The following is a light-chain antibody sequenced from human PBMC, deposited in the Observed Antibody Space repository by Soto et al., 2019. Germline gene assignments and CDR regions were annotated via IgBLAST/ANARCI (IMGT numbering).Light chain of an antibody. CDR1: QSVLYDSNNKNY. CDR2: WAS. V-gene: IGKV4-1*01. CDR3: QQYNHWLT. Sequence: DIVMTQSPDSLAVSLGERATINCKSSQSVLYDSNNKNYLAWYQQKPGQPPKLLIYWASTRESGVPDRFSGTGSGTDFTLTISSLQSEDFAVYYCQQYNHWLTFGPGTKVDIK. J-gene: IGKJ3*01.